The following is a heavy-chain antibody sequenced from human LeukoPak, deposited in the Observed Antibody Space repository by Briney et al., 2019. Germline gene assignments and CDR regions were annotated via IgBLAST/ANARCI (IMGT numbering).Heavy chain of an antibody. CDR3: ARQNTYYYGSGIYLSNWFDP. V-gene: IGHV3-21*01. Sequence: GGSLRLSCAASGFTFSSYSMNWVRQAPGKGLEWVSYISSSSSYIYYADSVKGRFTISRDHAKNSLYLQMNSLRAEDTAVYYCARQNTYYYGSGIYLSNWFDPWGQGTLVTVSS. J-gene: IGHJ5*02. D-gene: IGHD3-10*01. CDR2: ISSSSSYI. CDR1: GFTFSSYS.